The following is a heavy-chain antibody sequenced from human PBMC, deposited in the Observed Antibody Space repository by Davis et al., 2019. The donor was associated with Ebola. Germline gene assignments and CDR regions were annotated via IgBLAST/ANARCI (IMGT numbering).Heavy chain of an antibody. CDR3: ARDGAPNYYDSSGYYNLFVTYYYGMDV. J-gene: IGHJ6*02. V-gene: IGHV3-23*01. CDR2: ISGSGSST. D-gene: IGHD3-22*01. Sequence: GESLKISCAASGLTFTSYAMTWVRQAPGKGLEWVSSISGSGSSTFYADSVKGRFTISRDNSKNTLHLQMNSLRADDTAVYSCARDGAPNYYDSSGYYNLFVTYYYGMDVWGQGTTVTVSS. CDR1: GLTFTSYA.